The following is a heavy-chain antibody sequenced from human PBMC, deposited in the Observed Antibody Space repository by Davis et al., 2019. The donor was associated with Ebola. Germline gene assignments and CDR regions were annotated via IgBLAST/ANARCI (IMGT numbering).Heavy chain of an antibody. CDR2: IGIAGDT. V-gene: IGHV3-13*01. D-gene: IGHD2-15*01. Sequence: GESLKISCAASGFTFSSYDMRWVRQATGKGLEWVSGIGIAGDTFYPGSVKGRFTISRENAKNSLYLQMNSLRAGDTAVYYCARGRGYCSGGTCRNWFDPWGQGTLVTVSS. CDR3: ARGRGYCSGGTCRNWFDP. J-gene: IGHJ5*02. CDR1: GFTFSSYD.